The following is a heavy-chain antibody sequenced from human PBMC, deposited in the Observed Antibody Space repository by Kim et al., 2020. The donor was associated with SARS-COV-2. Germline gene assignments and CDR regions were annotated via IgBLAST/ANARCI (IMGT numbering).Heavy chain of an antibody. Sequence: GGSLRLSCAASGFTFSSYAMSWVRQAPGKGLEWVSAISGSGGSTYYADSVKGRFTNSRDNSKNTLYLQMNSLRAEDTAVYYCAKDLKVRGWGSYLGYYYYGMNVWGEGSTLP. V-gene: IGHV3-23*01. CDR2: ISGSGGST. CDR3: AKDLKVRGWGSYLGYYYYGMNV. J-gene: IGHJ6*02. D-gene: IGHD3-16*01. CDR1: GFTFSSYA.